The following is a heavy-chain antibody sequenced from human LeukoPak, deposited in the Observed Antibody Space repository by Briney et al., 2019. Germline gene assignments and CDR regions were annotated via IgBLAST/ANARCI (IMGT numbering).Heavy chain of an antibody. CDR3: AKGSGINHYHWIDP. J-gene: IGHJ5*02. D-gene: IGHD1-14*01. CDR1: EFTFSNYA. V-gene: IGHV3-23*01. Sequence: GGSLRLSCAASEFTFSNYAMNWVRQAPGKGLEWVSGISGGGGSTYYADSVKVRFTISRDNSKNTLYLQLDSLRAEDTALYYCAKGSGINHYHWIDPWGQGTLVTVSS. CDR2: ISGGGGST.